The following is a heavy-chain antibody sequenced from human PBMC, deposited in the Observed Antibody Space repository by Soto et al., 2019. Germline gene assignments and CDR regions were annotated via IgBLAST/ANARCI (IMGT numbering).Heavy chain of an antibody. J-gene: IGHJ4*02. V-gene: IGHV1-8*01. D-gene: IGHD1-1*01. CDR3: ARRIPDGKFVY. CDR1: GYSFSDYS. Sequence: QVQLVQSGAEVKKPGASVKVSCKASGYSFSDYSINWVRQAPGQGLEWMGWMNPKSGHTAHAQKIQGRVTLTRDSSINTVYMELSSLTSGDTAVYFCARRIPDGKFVYWGQGTQVTVSS. CDR2: MNPKSGHT.